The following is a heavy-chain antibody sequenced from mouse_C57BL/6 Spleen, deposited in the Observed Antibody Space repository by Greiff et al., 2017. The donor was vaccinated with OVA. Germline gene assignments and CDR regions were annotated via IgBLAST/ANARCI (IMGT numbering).Heavy chain of an antibody. CDR3: ARGYDYHYFDY. CDR2: IDPSDSYT. J-gene: IGHJ2*01. CDR1: GYTFTSYW. D-gene: IGHD2-4*01. V-gene: IGHV1-69*01. Sequence: VQLQQPGAELVLPGASVKLSCKASGYTFTSYWMHWVKQRPGQGLEWIGEIDPSDSYTNYNQKFKVKSTLTVDKSSSTAYMQLRSLTSEDSAVYYCARGYDYHYFDYWGQGTTLTVSS.